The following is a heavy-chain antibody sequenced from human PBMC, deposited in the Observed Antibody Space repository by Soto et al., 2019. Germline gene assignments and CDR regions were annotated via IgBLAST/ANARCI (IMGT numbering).Heavy chain of an antibody. CDR3: ARDLRATILLVGHTNLFDP. V-gene: IGHV4-59*11. CDR1: GGSISKQY. J-gene: IGHJ5*02. Sequence: SETLSLTCTISGGSISKQYWIFILQPPVKVLVWIVSIYYSGTTNYNPSLKSRVTISVDTSKNQFSLRLTSVTAADTAVYYCARDLRATILLVGHTNLFDPWGQGALVTVSS. CDR2: IYYSGTT. D-gene: IGHD5-12*01.